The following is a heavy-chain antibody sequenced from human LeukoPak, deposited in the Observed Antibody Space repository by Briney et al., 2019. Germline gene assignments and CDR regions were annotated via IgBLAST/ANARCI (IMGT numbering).Heavy chain of an antibody. D-gene: IGHD3-10*01. Sequence: PGRSLRLSCAASGFPISSYGLHWVRPAPGKGLEWVAVIWYDGSNKYYADSVTGRITISRDNSKNTLYLQMNSLRAEDTAVYYCARDFRSTMVRGVIIGLDYWGQGTLVTVSS. V-gene: IGHV3-33*01. CDR3: ARDFRSTMVRGVIIGLDY. CDR2: IWYDGSNK. CDR1: GFPISSYG. J-gene: IGHJ4*02.